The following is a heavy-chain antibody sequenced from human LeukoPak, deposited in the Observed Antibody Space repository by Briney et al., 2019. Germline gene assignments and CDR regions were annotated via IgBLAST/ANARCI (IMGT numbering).Heavy chain of an antibody. CDR3: ARNFGSWYFVY. CDR2: IYSGGST. J-gene: IGHJ4*02. CDR1: GFTVSSNY. Sequence: GGSLRLSCAASGFTVSSNYMSWVRQAPGKGVEWVSVIYSGGSTYYADSVKGRFTISRDNSKNTLYLQMNSLRAEDTAVYYCARNFGSWYFVYWGQGTLVTVSS. V-gene: IGHV3-53*01. D-gene: IGHD6-13*01.